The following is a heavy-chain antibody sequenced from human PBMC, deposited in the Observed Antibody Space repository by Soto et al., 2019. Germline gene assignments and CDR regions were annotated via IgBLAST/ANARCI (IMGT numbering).Heavy chain of an antibody. CDR1: GFTFGSYA. J-gene: IGHJ4*02. CDR2: ISGSGGST. V-gene: IGHV3-23*01. Sequence: EVQLLESGGGLVQPGGSLRLSCAASGFTFGSYAMTWVRQPPGKGLGGVPAISGSGGSTYYADSVKGRFTISRDNSKNTLYLQMNSLRAEDTAVYYCAKDRDSSGWHRGYYFDYWGQGTLVTVSS. CDR3: AKDRDSSGWHRGYYFDY. D-gene: IGHD6-19*01.